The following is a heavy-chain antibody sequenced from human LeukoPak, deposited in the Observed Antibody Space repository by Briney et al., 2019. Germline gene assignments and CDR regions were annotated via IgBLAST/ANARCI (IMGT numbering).Heavy chain of an antibody. CDR3: ARDSFETDIDY. Sequence: GGSLRLSCAAPGFTFSNYWMTWVRQAPGKGLEWVANIKEDGSEQYYADSLKGRFTISRDNVKNSLYLHINSLRAEDTAVYYCARDSFETDIDYWGQGTLVTVSS. CDR2: IKEDGSEQ. J-gene: IGHJ4*02. V-gene: IGHV3-7*01. CDR1: GFTFSNYW. D-gene: IGHD1-14*01.